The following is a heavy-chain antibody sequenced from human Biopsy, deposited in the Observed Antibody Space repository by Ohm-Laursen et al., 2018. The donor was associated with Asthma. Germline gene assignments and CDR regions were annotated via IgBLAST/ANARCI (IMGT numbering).Heavy chain of an antibody. CDR2: ISWNSGNI. V-gene: IGHV3-9*01. D-gene: IGHD3-16*01. J-gene: IGHJ6*02. CDR3: AKDRFDNSVTSKYYYYGIDV. Sequence: SLRLSCAASGFSFDDCAMHWVRQAPGKGLEWVSSISWNSGNIDYAVSVKGRFTISRDNVRNRLHLQMSGLRPDDSAAYHCAKDRFDNSVTSKYYYYGIDVWGQGATVTVSS. CDR1: GFSFDDCA.